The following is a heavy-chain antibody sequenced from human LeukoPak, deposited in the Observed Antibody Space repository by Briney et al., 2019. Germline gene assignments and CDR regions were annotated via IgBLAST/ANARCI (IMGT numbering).Heavy chain of an antibody. CDR2: IYSGGST. CDR1: GLTVSSNY. J-gene: IGHJ4*02. CDR3: AKDPDDTVAPDY. D-gene: IGHD4-11*01. Sequence: GGSLRLSCAASGLTVSSNYMSWVRQAPGKGLEWVSVIYSGGSTYYADSVKGRFTISRDNSKNTLYLQMNSLRAEDTAVYYCAKDPDDTVAPDYWGQGTLVTVSS. V-gene: IGHV3-66*01.